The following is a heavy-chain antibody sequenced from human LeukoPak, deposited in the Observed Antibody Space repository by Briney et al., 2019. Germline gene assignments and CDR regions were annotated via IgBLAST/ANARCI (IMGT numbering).Heavy chain of an antibody. V-gene: IGHV3-53*01. CDR1: GFTVSSNY. J-gene: IGHJ6*02. CDR2: IYSGGST. D-gene: IGHD4-23*01. CDR3: ASPYPGNSEYSYYYGMDV. Sequence: GGSLRLSCAASGFTVSSNYMSWVRQAPGKGLEWVSVIYSGGSTYYADSVKGRFTISRANSKTTLYLQMNSLRAADTAVYYCASPYPGNSEYSYYYGMDVWGQGTTVTVSS.